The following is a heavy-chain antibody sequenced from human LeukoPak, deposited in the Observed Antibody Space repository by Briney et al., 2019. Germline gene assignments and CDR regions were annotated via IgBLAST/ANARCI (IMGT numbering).Heavy chain of an antibody. Sequence: ASVKVSCTASGYTFTGYYMQWVRQAPGQGLEWMGWINPNSGGTNYAQKFQGRVTMTRDTSISTAYMELSRLRSDDTAVYYCAREVSGDYFDYWGQGTLVTVSS. CDR2: INPNSGGT. D-gene: IGHD7-27*01. J-gene: IGHJ4*02. V-gene: IGHV1-2*02. CDR3: AREVSGDYFDY. CDR1: GYTFTGYY.